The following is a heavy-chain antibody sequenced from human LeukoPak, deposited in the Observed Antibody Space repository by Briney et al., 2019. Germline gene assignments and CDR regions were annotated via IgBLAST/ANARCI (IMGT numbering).Heavy chain of an antibody. D-gene: IGHD1-1*01. CDR2: ISSNGGST. J-gene: IGHJ3*02. CDR1: GFTFSSYA. V-gene: IGHV3-64*01. CDR3: ARDGSGTQVEAFDI. Sequence: GGSLRLSCAASGFTFSSYAMHWVRRAPGKGLEYVSAISSNGGSTYYANSVKGRFTISRDNSKNTLYLQMGSLRAEDMAVYYCARDGSGTQVEAFDIWGQGTMVTVSS.